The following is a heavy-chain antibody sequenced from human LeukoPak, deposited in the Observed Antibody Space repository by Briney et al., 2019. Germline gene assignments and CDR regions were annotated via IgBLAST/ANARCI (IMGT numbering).Heavy chain of an antibody. D-gene: IGHD2-21*01. V-gene: IGHV1-69*06. CDR1: RGTFSSYA. CDR3: ARMVSSAYCGGDCYGYYMDV. CDR2: IIPIFGTA. Sequence: GASVKVSCKASRGTFSSYAISWVRQAPGQGLEWMGGIIPIFGTANYAQKFQGRVTITADKSTSTAYMELSSLRSEDTAVYYCARMVSSAYCGGDCYGYYMDVWGKGTTVTVSS. J-gene: IGHJ6*03.